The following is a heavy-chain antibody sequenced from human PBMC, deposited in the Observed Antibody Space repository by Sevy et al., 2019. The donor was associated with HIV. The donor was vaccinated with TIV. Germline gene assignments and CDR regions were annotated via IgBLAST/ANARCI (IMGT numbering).Heavy chain of an antibody. CDR1: GGSINSYY. Sequence: SETLSLTCTVSGGSINSYYWSWIRQPPGKGLEWIGSIYYSGSTNHNPSLKSRVTISVDTSKNQFSLKLSSLTSGDTAGYYCARVPEKYSLYCFDNWGQGTLVTVSS. D-gene: IGHD5-18*01. V-gene: IGHV4-59*01. J-gene: IGHJ4*02. CDR2: IYYSGST. CDR3: ARVPEKYSLYCFDN.